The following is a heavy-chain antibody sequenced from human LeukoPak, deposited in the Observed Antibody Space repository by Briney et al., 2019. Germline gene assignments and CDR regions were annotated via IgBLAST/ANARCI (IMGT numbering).Heavy chain of an antibody. J-gene: IGHJ4*02. D-gene: IGHD1-1*01. CDR1: GGSFSGYY. CDR2: INHGGST. V-gene: IGHV4-34*01. Sequence: SETLSLTCAVSGGSFSGYYWSWIRQPPGKGLEWIGEINHGGSTNYNPSLKSRVTISVGTSKNQFFLKLSPVTAADTAVYYCARGGINWYIDSWGQGSLVTVSP. CDR3: ARGGINWYIDS.